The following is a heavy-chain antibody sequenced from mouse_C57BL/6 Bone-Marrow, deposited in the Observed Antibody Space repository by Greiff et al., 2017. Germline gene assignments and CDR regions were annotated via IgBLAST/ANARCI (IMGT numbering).Heavy chain of an antibody. CDR3: ARRDYGSPFAY. J-gene: IGHJ3*01. D-gene: IGHD1-1*01. CDR1: GYTFTTYP. V-gene: IGHV1-47*01. Sequence: QVHVKQSGAELVKPGASVKMSCKASGYTFTTYPIEWMKQNHGKSLVWIGNFHPYNDDTKYNEKFKGKATLTVEKSSSTVYLELSRLTSDDSAVYYCARRDYGSPFAYWGQGTLVTVSA. CDR2: FHPYNDDT.